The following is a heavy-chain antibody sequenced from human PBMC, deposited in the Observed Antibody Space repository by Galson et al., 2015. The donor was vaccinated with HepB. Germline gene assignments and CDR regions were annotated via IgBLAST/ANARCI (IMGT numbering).Heavy chain of an antibody. V-gene: IGHV3-21*01. D-gene: IGHD6-13*01. J-gene: IGHJ5*02. Sequence: SLRLSCAASGFTFSSYSMNWVRQAPGKGLEWVSSISSSSSYIYYADSVKGRFTISRDNAKNSLYLQMNSLRAEDTAVYYCARDIHIAAAGTFWFDPWGQGTLVTVSS. CDR2: ISSSSSYI. CDR1: GFTFSSYS. CDR3: ARDIHIAAAGTFWFDP.